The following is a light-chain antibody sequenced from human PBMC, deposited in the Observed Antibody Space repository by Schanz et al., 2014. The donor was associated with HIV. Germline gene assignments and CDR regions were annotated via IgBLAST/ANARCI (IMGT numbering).Light chain of an antibody. Sequence: EIVLTQSPATLSLSPGERATLSCRASQSVSDNYLAWYQQRPGQAPRLLIYDASSRATGIPDRFSGSGSGTDFSLTISRLEPEDYAVYYCQQYDSSSYTYGQGTKLEIK. CDR1: QSVSDNY. V-gene: IGKV3-20*01. CDR3: QQYDSSSYT. CDR2: DAS. J-gene: IGKJ2*01.